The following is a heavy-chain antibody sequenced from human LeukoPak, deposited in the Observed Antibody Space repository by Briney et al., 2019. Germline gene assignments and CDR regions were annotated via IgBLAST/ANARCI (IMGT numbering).Heavy chain of an antibody. V-gene: IGHV3-74*01. CDR1: GITVSTFW. D-gene: IGHD1-26*01. Sequence: GGSLRLPCAASGITVSTFWMHWVRQAPGEGLVWVSRINTEGSVTNYSDSVEGRFTISRDNAKNMLYLQMNDLRAEDTAVYYCVTDRYSDSAFGDWGQGTLVTVSS. CDR2: INTEGSVT. CDR3: VTDRYSDSAFGD. J-gene: IGHJ4*02.